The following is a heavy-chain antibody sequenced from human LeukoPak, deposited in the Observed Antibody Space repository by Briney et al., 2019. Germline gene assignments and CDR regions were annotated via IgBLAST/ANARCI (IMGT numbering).Heavy chain of an antibody. D-gene: IGHD3-3*01. J-gene: IGHJ4*02. CDR2: VYYTGST. Sequence: SETLSLTCTVSGASISSYYWTWIRQSPGKGPEWIGDVYYTGSTNYSPSLKSRVTMSVDMFNIQFSLKLRSVTAADTAVYYCASASYSDFGSDEYGPLQFDFWGQGTLVTVSS. V-gene: IGHV4-59*01. CDR1: GASISSYY. CDR3: ASASYSDFGSDEYGPLQFDF.